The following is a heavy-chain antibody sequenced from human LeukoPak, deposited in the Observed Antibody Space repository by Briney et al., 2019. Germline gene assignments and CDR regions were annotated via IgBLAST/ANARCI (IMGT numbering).Heavy chain of an antibody. V-gene: IGHV3-7*01. CDR1: GFTFSNYW. D-gene: IGHD6-19*01. Sequence: PGGSLRLSCAASGFTFSNYWMSWVRQTPGKGLEWVANIKQDGSEQYYVDSMEGRFTVSRDNAKSSLSLQMNSLRADDTAVYYCARNSGWSVDYWGQGALVTVS. J-gene: IGHJ4*02. CDR3: ARNSGWSVDY. CDR2: IKQDGSEQ.